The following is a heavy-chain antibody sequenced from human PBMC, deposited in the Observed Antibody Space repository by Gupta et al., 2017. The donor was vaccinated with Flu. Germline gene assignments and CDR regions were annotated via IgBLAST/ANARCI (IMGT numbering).Heavy chain of an antibody. J-gene: IGHJ4*02. CDR1: GGSFSGYY. D-gene: IGHD2-2*01. V-gene: IGHV4-34*01. CDR3: ARGQGYCSSTSCYPPHEGWVFHFDY. Sequence: VRLQQRGAGLLKPSDTLSRTCAVCGGSFSGYYWIWVRLPPVKGRVGCGEINHSESTNYNPSLKSRVTISVDTSKNQFSLKLSSVTAADTAVYYCARGQGYCSSTSCYPPHEGWVFHFDYWGQGTLVTVSS. CDR2: INHSEST.